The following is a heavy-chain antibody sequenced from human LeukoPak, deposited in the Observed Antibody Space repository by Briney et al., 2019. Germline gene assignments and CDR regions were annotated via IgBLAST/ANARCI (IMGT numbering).Heavy chain of an antibody. CDR1: GFXFSSYA. V-gene: IGHV3-30-3*01. CDR2: ISYDGSNK. CDR3: ARDLSIAVAGTPDY. Sequence: PGGSLRLSCAASGFXFSSYAMHWVRQAPGKGLEWVAVISYDGSNKYYADSVKGRFTISRDNSKNTLYLQMNSLRAEDTAVYYCARDLSIAVAGTPDYWGQGTLVTVSS. D-gene: IGHD6-19*01. J-gene: IGHJ4*02.